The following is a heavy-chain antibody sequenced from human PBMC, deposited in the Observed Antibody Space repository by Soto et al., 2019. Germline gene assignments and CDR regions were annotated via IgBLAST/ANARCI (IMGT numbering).Heavy chain of an antibody. CDR3: ASENYGDYTSPDY. Sequence: QVQLVESGGGVVQPGRSLRLSCAASGFTFSSYAMHWVRQAPGKGLEWVAVISYDGSNKYYADSVKGRFTISRDNSKNALYLQMNGLRAEDTAVYYCASENYGDYTSPDYWGQGTMVTVSS. CDR2: ISYDGSNK. CDR1: GFTFSSYA. D-gene: IGHD4-17*01. V-gene: IGHV3-30-3*01. J-gene: IGHJ4*02.